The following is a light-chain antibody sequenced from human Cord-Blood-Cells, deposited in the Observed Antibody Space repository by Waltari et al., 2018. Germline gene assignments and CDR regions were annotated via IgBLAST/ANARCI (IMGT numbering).Light chain of an antibody. CDR1: QSVLYSSNNKNY. Sequence: DIVMTQSPDSLAVSLGARATINCQSSQSVLYSSNNKNYLAWYQQKPGQPPKLLIYWASTRESGVPDRFSGSGSGTDFTLTISSLQAEDVAVYYCQQYYSTPTFGQGTKLEIK. CDR3: QQYYSTPT. V-gene: IGKV4-1*01. J-gene: IGKJ2*01. CDR2: WAS.